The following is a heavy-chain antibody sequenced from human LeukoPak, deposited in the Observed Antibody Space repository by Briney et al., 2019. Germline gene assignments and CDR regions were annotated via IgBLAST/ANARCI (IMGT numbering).Heavy chain of an antibody. CDR2: IYYSGST. J-gene: IGHJ4*02. CDR1: GGSISNYY. V-gene: IGHV4-59*01. D-gene: IGHD1-7*01. CDR3: ARRDLITGTTDY. Sequence: SETLSLTCTVSGGSISNYYLSWIRQPPGKGLEWIGYIYYSGSTNSNPSLKSRVTISVDTSKNQFSLKLSSVTAADTAVYYCARRDLITGTTDYWGQGILVTVSS.